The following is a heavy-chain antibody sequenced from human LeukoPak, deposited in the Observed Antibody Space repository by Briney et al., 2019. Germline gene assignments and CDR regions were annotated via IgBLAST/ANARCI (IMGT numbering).Heavy chain of an antibody. CDR2: IYYSGST. J-gene: IGHJ5*02. D-gene: IGHD4-11*01. CDR3: ARDLTVTTLRRVYNWFDP. V-gene: IGHV4-30-4*08. Sequence: PSQTLSLTCTVSGGSISSGDYYWSWIRQPPGKGLEWIGYIYYSGSTYYNPSLKSRVTISVDTSKIQFSLQLNSVTPEDTAVYYCARDLTVTTLRRVYNWFDPWGQGTLVTVSS. CDR1: GGSISSGDYY.